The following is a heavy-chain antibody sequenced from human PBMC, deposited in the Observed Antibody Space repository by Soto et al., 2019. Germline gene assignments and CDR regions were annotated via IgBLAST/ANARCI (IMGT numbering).Heavy chain of an antibody. Sequence: ASVKVSCKASGFMFSSHGVNWVRRAPGQGLEWMGWIGGYNGNTHYAQKFQGRVTMTTDTSTNTAYMELRSLRSDDMDMYYYATWAGQARDFGGPFYDWGQGTLVTVSS. D-gene: IGHD4-17*01. J-gene: IGHJ4*02. CDR1: GFMFSSHG. CDR2: IGGYNGNT. V-gene: IGHV1-18*03. CDR3: ATWAGQARDFGGPFYD.